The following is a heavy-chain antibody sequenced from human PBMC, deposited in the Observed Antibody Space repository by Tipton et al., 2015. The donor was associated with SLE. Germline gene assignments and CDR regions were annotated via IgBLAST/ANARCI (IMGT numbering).Heavy chain of an antibody. CDR3: ASPPYYGSGSYRPYWYFDL. D-gene: IGHD3-10*01. J-gene: IGHJ2*01. CDR1: GFTFSSYD. Sequence: SLRLSCAASGFTFSSYDMHWVRQAPGKGLEWVAVIWYDGSNKYYADSVKGRFTISRDNSKKTLYLQMNSLRAEDTAVYYCASPPYYGSGSYRPYWYFDLWGRGTLVTVSS. V-gene: IGHV3-33*01. CDR2: IWYDGSNK.